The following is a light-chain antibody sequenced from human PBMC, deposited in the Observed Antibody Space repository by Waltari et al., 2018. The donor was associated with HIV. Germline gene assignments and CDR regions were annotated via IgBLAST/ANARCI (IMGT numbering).Light chain of an antibody. CDR3: SSYTSSATGVL. Sequence: QSALTQPASVSGSPGQSITISCTGTSSDIGGYNFVSWYQQHPGRAPRLMIYEVTSRPSGVSNRFSGSRSGNTASLTISGLQAEDEADDYCSSYTSSATGVLFGGGTTLTVL. J-gene: IGLJ2*01. CDR2: EVT. CDR1: SSDIGGYNF. V-gene: IGLV2-14*01.